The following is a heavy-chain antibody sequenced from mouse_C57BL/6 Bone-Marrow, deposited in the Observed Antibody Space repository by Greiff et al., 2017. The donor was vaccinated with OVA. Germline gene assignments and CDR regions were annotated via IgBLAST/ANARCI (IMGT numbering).Heavy chain of an antibody. CDR1: GYSITSGYY. D-gene: IGHD1-1*01. J-gene: IGHJ4*01. Sequence: EVQLQESGPGLVKPSQSLSLTCSVTGYSITSGYYWNWIRQFPGNKLEWMGYISYDGSNNYNPSLKNRISITRATSKNQFFLKLNSVTTEDTATYYCARGPFITPMDYWGQGTSVTVSS. CDR3: ARGPFITPMDY. V-gene: IGHV3-6*01. CDR2: ISYDGSN.